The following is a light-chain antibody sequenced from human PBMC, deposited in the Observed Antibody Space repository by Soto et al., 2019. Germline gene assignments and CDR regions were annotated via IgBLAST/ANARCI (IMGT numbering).Light chain of an antibody. CDR2: GAS. V-gene: IGKV3D-20*02. CDR3: QQRTDWALT. CDR1: QSVSNNY. Sequence: IVLTQSPGTLSLSPGERATLSCRASQSVSNNYLAWYQQKPGQAPRLLIFGASSRATGIPDRFSGRGSGTDFTLTINRLEPEDFAVYYCQQRTDWALTFGGGTRVEIK. J-gene: IGKJ4*01.